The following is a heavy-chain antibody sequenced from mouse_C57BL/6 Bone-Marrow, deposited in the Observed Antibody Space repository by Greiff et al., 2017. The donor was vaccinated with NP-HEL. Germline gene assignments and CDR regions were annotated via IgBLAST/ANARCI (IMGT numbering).Heavy chain of an antibody. CDR3: ARNPYYDYDVFDY. J-gene: IGHJ2*01. D-gene: IGHD2-4*01. CDR1: GFSLTSYA. V-gene: IGHV2-9-1*01. CDR2: IWTGGGT. Sequence: QVQLQQSGPGLVAPSQSLSITCTVSGFSLTSYAISWVRQPPGKGLEWLGVIWTGGGTNYNSALKSRLSISKDNSKSQVFLKMNSLQTDDTARYYCARNPYYDYDVFDYWGQGTTLTVSS.